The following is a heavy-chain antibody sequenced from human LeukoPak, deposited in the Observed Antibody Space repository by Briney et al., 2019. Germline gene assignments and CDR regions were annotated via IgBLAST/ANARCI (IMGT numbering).Heavy chain of an antibody. D-gene: IGHD2-2*02. CDR2: MNPNSGNT. CDR3: ARASTPLYCSSTSCYTTSGYGMDV. V-gene: IGHV1-8*01. Sequence: ASVKVSCKASGYTFTSYDINWVRQATGQGLEWMGWMNPNSGNTGYAQKFQGRVTMTRNTSISTAYMELSSLSSEDTAVYYCARASTPLYCSSTSCYTTSGYGMDVWGQGTTVTVSS. CDR1: GYTFTSYD. J-gene: IGHJ6*02.